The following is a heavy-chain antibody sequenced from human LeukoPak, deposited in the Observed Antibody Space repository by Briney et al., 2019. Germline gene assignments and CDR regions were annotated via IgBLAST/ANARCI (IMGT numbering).Heavy chain of an antibody. CDR2: IYHSGST. CDR3: ARVGSIAVAGQDY. Sequence: SQTLSLTCAVSGGSISSGGYSWSWIRQPPGKGLEWIGYIYHSGSTNYNPSLKSRVTISVDTSKNQFSLKLSSVTAADTAVYYCARVGSIAVAGQDYWGQGTLVTVSS. D-gene: IGHD6-19*01. CDR1: GGSISSGGYS. J-gene: IGHJ4*02. V-gene: IGHV4-30-2*01.